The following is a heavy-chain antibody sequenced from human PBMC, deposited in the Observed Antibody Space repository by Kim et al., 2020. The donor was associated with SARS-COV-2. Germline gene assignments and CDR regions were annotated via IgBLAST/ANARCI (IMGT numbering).Heavy chain of an antibody. Sequence: GGSLRLSCAASGFTFSSYEMNWVRQAPGKGLEWVSYISSSGSTIYYADSVKGRFTISRDNAKNSLYLQMNSLRAEDTAVYYCARDMTRGVRSLDGMDVWGQGTTVTVSS. CDR1: GFTFSSYE. CDR3: ARDMTRGVRSLDGMDV. CDR2: ISSSGSTI. D-gene: IGHD3-10*01. V-gene: IGHV3-48*03. J-gene: IGHJ6*02.